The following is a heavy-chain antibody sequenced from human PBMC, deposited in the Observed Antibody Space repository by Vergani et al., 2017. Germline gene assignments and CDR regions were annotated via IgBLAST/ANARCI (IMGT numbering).Heavy chain of an antibody. Sequence: QVQLQQWGAGLLKPSETLSLTCAVYGGSFSGYYWSWIRQPPGKGLEWIGEINHSGSTNYNPSLKSRVTISVDTSKNKFSLKLSSVTAADTAVYYCARGPGWYYGGNPFGYWGQGTLVTVSS. CDR1: GGSFSGYY. J-gene: IGHJ4*02. CDR2: INHSGST. CDR3: ARGPGWYYGGNPFGY. D-gene: IGHD4-23*01. V-gene: IGHV4-34*01.